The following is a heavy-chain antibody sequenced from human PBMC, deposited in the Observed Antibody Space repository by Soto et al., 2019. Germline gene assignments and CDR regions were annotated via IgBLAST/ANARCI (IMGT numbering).Heavy chain of an antibody. D-gene: IGHD2-21*02. CDR2: ISYDGSNK. CDR3: AKGAPYKYCGGDCYSYYFDY. J-gene: IGHJ4*02. Sequence: SLRLSCAASGFTFSSYGMHWVRQAPGKGLEWVAVISYDGSNKYYADSVKGRFTISRDNSKNTLYLQMNSLRAEDTAVYYCAKGAPYKYCGGDCYSYYFDYWGQGTLVTVSS. CDR1: GFTFSSYG. V-gene: IGHV3-30*18.